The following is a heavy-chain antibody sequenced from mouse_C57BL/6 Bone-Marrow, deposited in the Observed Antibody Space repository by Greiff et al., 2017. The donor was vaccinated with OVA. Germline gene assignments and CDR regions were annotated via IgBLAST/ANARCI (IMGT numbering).Heavy chain of an antibody. CDR3: ARRGVVAAYYAMDY. J-gene: IGHJ4*01. D-gene: IGHD1-1*01. V-gene: IGHV3-6*01. Sequence: EVKLMESGPGLVKPSQSLSLTCSVTGYSITSGYYWNWIRQFPGNKLEWMGYISYDGSNNYNPSLKNRISITRDTSKNQFFLKLNSVTTEDTATYYCARRGVVAAYYAMDYWGQGTSVTVSS. CDR1: GYSITSGYY. CDR2: ISYDGSN.